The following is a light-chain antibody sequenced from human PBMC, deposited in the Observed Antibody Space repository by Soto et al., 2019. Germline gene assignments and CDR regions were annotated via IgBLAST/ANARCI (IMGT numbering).Light chain of an antibody. CDR1: QTIGAY. Sequence: DIQMTQSPSSLSASVGDRVTITCRPSQTIGAYLNWYLNIPGKAPKLLTFGASSLQSGVPSRLSGSGSGTDFPLTISSLPAEDFATYYCQQSYSSPPSFGGGTKVEIK. CDR3: QQSYSSPPS. CDR2: GAS. V-gene: IGKV1-39*01. J-gene: IGKJ4*01.